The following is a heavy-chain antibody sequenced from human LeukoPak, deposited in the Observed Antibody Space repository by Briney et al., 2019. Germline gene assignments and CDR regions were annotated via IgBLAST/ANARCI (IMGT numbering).Heavy chain of an antibody. J-gene: IGHJ4*02. CDR3: AKNPDYDVLTGTSFDC. Sequence: PGGSLRLSCAASGFTFSSYAMSWVRQAPGKGLEWVSSVSDSGSSTCYAASVKGRFTISRDNSKNTLYLQMNSLKAEDTAVYYCAKNPDYDVLTGTSFDCWGQGALVTVSS. CDR1: GFTFSSYA. CDR2: VSDSGSST. D-gene: IGHD3-9*01. V-gene: IGHV3-23*01.